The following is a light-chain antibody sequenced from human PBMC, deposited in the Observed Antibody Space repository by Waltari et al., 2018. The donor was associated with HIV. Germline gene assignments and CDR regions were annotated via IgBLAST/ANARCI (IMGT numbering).Light chain of an antibody. J-gene: IGLJ2*01. Sequence: QSVLTQPPSASGTPGQRVTISCSGSTPNIGRSTVTWYQQFSRAAPKLLIYADAQRPSGVPDRFSGSKSGTSASLVISGLQSEDEADYYCSTWDDRLNGVVFGGGTRLTVV. CDR3: STWDDRLNGVV. CDR2: ADA. CDR1: TPNIGRST. V-gene: IGLV1-44*01.